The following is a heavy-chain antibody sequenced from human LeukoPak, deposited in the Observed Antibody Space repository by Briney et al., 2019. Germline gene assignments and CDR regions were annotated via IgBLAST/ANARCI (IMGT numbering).Heavy chain of an antibody. D-gene: IGHD1-1*01. CDR3: ARGGGSPDN. Sequence: PGGSLRLSCEASGFTFNNYWMSWVRQAPGKGLEWVATIKQDGSEKYYADSMKGRFTISRDNAKNSLYLQMNSLRAEDTAVYYCARGGGSPDNWGQGTLVTVSS. V-gene: IGHV3-7*01. J-gene: IGHJ4*02. CDR2: IKQDGSEK. CDR1: GFTFNNYW.